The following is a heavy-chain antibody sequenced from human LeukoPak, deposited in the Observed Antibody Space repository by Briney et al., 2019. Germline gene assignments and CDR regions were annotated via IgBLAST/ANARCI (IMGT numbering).Heavy chain of an antibody. J-gene: IGHJ4*02. D-gene: IGHD3-22*01. V-gene: IGHV3-30-3*01. CDR3: ARDRRDYDSSGYYCRFDY. CDR2: ISYDGSNK. CDR1: GFTFSSYA. Sequence: GGSLRLSCAASGFTFSSYAMHWVRQAPGKGLEWVAVISYDGSNKYYADSVKGRFTISRDNSKNTLYLQMNSLRVEDTAVYYCARDRRDYDSSGYYCRFDYWGQETLVTVSS.